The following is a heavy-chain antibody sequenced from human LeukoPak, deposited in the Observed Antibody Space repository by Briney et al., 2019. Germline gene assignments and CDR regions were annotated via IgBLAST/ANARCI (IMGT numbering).Heavy chain of an antibody. V-gene: IGHV4-39*01. D-gene: IGHD3-3*01. CDR3: ARQLRFLEWLVYWPFDY. J-gene: IGHJ4*02. Sequence: SETLSLTCTVSGGSISSSSYYWGWIRQPPGKGLEWIGSIYYSGSTYYNPSLKSRVTISVDTSKNQFSLKLSSVTAADTAVYYCARQLRFLEWLVYWPFDYWGQGTLVTVSS. CDR2: IYYSGST. CDR1: GGSISSSSYY.